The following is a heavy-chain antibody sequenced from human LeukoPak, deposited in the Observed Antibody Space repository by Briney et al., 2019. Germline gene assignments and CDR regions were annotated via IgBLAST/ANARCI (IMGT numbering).Heavy chain of an antibody. J-gene: IGHJ4*02. V-gene: IGHV1-18*01. CDR1: GYTFTSYG. CDR3: ARDWAWDIVVVPAPPFDY. D-gene: IGHD2-2*01. CDR2: ISAYNGNT. Sequence: ASVKVSCKASGYTFTSYGISWVRQAPGQGLEWMGWISAYNGNTNYAQKLQGRVTMTTDTSTSTAYMGLRSLRSDDTAVYYCARDWAWDIVVVPAPPFDYWGQGTLVTVSS.